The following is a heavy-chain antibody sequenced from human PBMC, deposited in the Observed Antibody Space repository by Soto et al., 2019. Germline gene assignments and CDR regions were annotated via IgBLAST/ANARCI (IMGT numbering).Heavy chain of an antibody. Sequence: SETLSLTCTVSGGSISSYYWSWIRQPPGKGLEWIGYVYYSGGTNYNPSLKGRVTILLDAPKNQFSLKLSSVIAADTAVYYCARGVLVEGTPSTEMFDYCGQGTQVT. CDR3: ARGVLVEGTPSTEMFDY. V-gene: IGHV4-59*01. CDR1: GGSISSYY. J-gene: IGHJ4*02. CDR2: VYYSGGT.